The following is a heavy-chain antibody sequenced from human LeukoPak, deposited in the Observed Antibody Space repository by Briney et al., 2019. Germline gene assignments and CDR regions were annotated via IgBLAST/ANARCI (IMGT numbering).Heavy chain of an antibody. J-gene: IGHJ4*02. D-gene: IGHD3-10*01. CDR3: GRDAVSGSGSIDY. CDR2: IGSDGRHT. CDR1: GFTFTDHW. V-gene: IGHV3-74*01. Sequence: GGSLRLSCAAAGFTFTDHWMHWVRQAPGKGLVWVSRIGSDGRHTNYAGSVKGRFTISRDNAKNTLHLQMNSLDAEDTGVYYCGRDAVSGSGSIDYWGQGVLVTVSS.